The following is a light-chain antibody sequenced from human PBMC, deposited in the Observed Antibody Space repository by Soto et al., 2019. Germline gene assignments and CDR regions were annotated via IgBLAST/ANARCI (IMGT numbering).Light chain of an antibody. CDR1: QSVTSCY. V-gene: IGKV3-20*01. CDR3: HQYGSSPLT. Sequence: EIVLTQSPGTLSLSPGERATLSCRASQSVTSCYLAWYQQKPGQAPRLLIYGASSRATGIPDRFSGSGSGTDFTLTISRLEPEDFAVYYCHQYGSSPLTFGGGTKVEIK. CDR2: GAS. J-gene: IGKJ4*01.